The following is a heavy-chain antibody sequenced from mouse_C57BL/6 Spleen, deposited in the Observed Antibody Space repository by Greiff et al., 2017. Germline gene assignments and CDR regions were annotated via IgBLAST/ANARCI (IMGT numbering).Heavy chain of an antibody. V-gene: IGHV1-15*01. J-gene: IGHJ2*01. CDR2: IDPETGGT. CDR3: TRDGLWLRRGYYFDY. D-gene: IGHD2-2*01. CDR1: GYTFTDYE. Sequence: QVQLKQSGAELVRPGASVTLSCKASGYTFTDYEMHWVKQTPVHGLEWIGAIDPETGGTAYNQKFKGKAILTADKSSSTAYMELRSLTSEDSAVYYCTRDGLWLRRGYYFDYWGQGTTLTVSS.